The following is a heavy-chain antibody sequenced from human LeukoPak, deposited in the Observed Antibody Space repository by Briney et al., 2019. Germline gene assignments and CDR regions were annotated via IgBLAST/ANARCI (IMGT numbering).Heavy chain of an antibody. D-gene: IGHD6-19*01. CDR3: ARLVNVRKQRYSSGWYWLDY. CDR1: GRSHSSSSYH. J-gene: IGHJ4*02. CDR2: IYYSGST. Sequence: SETLSLICALSGRSHSSSSYHWGWMRQPPGKGLAGLGSIYYSGSTYHNPSLKIRDTISVDTSKNQFSLKLSSVTAAHTAVYYCARLVNVRKQRYSSGWYWLDYWGQGTLVTVSS. V-gene: IGHV4-39*01.